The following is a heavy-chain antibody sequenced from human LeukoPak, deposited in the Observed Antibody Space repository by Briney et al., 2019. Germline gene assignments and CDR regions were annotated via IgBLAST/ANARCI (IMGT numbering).Heavy chain of an antibody. Sequence: GGSLRLSCAASGFTFSSYGMHWVRQAPGKGLEWVAFIRYDGSNKYYADSVKGRFTISRDNSKNTLYLQMNSLRAEDTAVYYCAKAPLLYYDSSGHFDYWGQGTLVTVSS. CDR1: GFTFSSYG. CDR2: IRYDGSNK. V-gene: IGHV3-30*02. J-gene: IGHJ4*02. D-gene: IGHD3-22*01. CDR3: AKAPLLYYDSSGHFDY.